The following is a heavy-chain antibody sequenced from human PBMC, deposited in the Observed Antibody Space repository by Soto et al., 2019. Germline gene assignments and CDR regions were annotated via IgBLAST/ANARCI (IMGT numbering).Heavy chain of an antibody. CDR3: ARAYYYDSSGFSYYFDY. J-gene: IGHJ4*02. CDR2: IYYSRNP. CDR1: GGSVSSGSYY. Sequence: QVQLQESGPGLVKPSETLSLTCTVSGGSVSSGSYYWSWIRQPPGKGLEASGYIYYSRNPNYNPSIKSRVSIAVDTSKTQFSLKLSSMTAADTAVYYCARAYYYDSSGFSYYFDYWGQGTLVTVSS. V-gene: IGHV4-61*01. D-gene: IGHD3-22*01.